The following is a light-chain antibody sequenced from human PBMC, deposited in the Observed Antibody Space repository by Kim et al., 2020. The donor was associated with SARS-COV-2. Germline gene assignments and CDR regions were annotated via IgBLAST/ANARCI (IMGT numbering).Light chain of an antibody. CDR1: QSVSNN. CDR2: GAS. V-gene: IGKV3-15*01. Sequence: EIVMTQSPATLSVSPGERATLSCRASQSVSNNLAWYQHKLGQPPRLLIYGASTSATGVPARFSGSGSGTDFTLTVSSLQSEDFVVYYCHQYNDWPPGDTFGQGTKLEI. CDR3: HQYNDWPPGDT. J-gene: IGKJ2*01.